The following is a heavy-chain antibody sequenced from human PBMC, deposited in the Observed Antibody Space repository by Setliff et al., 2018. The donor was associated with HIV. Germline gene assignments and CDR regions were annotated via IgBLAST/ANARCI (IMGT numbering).Heavy chain of an antibody. CDR3: ARGAFCDYSRTGFVDY. Sequence: SETLSLTCTVSGGSISSGDYYWTWIRQHPWKGLEWLGYIYYRRNTYYNQSLKGRVTISVDTSNNQLSLKLSSVTAADTAVYSCARGAFCDYSRTGFVDYWGQGTLVTVSS. CDR2: IYYRRNT. D-gene: IGHD4-4*01. CDR1: GGSISSGDYY. J-gene: IGHJ4*02. V-gene: IGHV4-31*03.